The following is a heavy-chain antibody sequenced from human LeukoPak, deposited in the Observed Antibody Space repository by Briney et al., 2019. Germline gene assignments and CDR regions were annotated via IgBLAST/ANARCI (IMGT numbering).Heavy chain of an antibody. CDR3: ARGTGRFGELLY. J-gene: IGHJ4*02. Sequence: SQTLSLTCAISGDSVSSNSAAWSWIRQSPSRGLEWLGRTYYRSKWYYDYALSVKSRIAINPDTSKNQFSLQLNSVTPDDTAMYYCARGTGRFGELLYWGQGTLVTVSS. CDR1: GDSVSSNSAA. V-gene: IGHV6-1*01. CDR2: TYYRSKWYY. D-gene: IGHD3-10*01.